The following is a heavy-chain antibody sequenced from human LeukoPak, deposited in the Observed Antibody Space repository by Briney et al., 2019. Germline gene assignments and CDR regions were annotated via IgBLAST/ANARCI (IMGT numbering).Heavy chain of an antibody. CDR2: ISSSSTYT. CDR3: VRGEEIVVVTAIGY. D-gene: IGHD2-21*02. CDR1: GFTFSDYY. J-gene: IGHJ4*02. V-gene: IGHV3-11*05. Sequence: PGGSLILSCAASGFTFSDYYMSWIRQAPGKGLEWLSYISSSSTYTKYADSVKGRFTISRDNAKNSLYLQMNSLRAEDTAVYYCVRGEEIVVVTAIGYWGQGTLVTVSS.